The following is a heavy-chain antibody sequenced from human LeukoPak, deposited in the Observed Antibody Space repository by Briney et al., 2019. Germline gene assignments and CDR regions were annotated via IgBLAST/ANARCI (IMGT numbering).Heavy chain of an antibody. CDR1: GYTFTGYY. CDR3: ARGYYYDSSGYYYDY. V-gene: IGHV1-18*04. Sequence: ASVKVSCKASGYTFTGYYMHWVRQAPGQGLEWMGWISAYNGNTNYAQKLQGRVTMTTDTSTSTAYMELRSLRSDDTAVYYCARGYYYDSSGYYYDYWGQGTLVTVSS. D-gene: IGHD3-22*01. CDR2: ISAYNGNT. J-gene: IGHJ4*02.